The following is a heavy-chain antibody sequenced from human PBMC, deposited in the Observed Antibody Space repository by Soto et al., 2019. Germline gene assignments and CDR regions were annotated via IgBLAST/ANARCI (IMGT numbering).Heavy chain of an antibody. V-gene: IGHV1-18*01. CDR3: ARGRYGDY. Sequence: QVHLVQSGAEVKKPGASVKVSCKGSGYAFTTYGITWVRQAPGQGLEWMGWISAHNGNTNYAQKLQGRVTVTRDTSTSTAYMEQRSQRSADTAVYYCARGRYGDYWGQGALVTVSS. CDR2: ISAHNGNT. D-gene: IGHD1-1*01. J-gene: IGHJ4*02. CDR1: GYAFTTYG.